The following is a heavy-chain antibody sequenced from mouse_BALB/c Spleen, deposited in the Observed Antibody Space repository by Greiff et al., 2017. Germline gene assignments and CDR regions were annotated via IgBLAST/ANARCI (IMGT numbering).Heavy chain of an antibody. V-gene: IGHV5-17*02. Sequence: EVQVVESGGGLVQPGGSRKLSCAASGFTFSSFGMHWVRQAPEKGLEWVAYISSGSSTIYYADTVKGRFTISRDNPKNTLFLQMTSLRSEDTAMYYCARVDYWGQGTSVTVSS. CDR1: GFTFSSFG. J-gene: IGHJ4*01. CDR3: ARVDY. CDR2: ISSGSSTI.